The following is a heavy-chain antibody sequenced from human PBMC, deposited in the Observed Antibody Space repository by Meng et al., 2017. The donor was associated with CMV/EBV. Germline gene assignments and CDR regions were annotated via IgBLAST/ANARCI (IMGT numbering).Heavy chain of an antibody. CDR3: AREALLELVDGDYYYYGMDV. CDR1: GFTFSSYW. CDR2: IKQDGSEK. Sequence: GESLKISCAASGFTFSSYWMSWVRQAPGKGLEWVANIKQDGSEKYYVDSVKGRFTISRDNAKNSLYLQMNSLRAEDTAVYYCAREALLELVDGDYYYYGMDVWGQGTTVTVSS. V-gene: IGHV3-7*01. D-gene: IGHD3-3*01. J-gene: IGHJ6*02.